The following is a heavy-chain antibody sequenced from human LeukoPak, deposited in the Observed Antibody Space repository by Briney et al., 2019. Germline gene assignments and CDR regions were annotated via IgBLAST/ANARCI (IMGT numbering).Heavy chain of an antibody. CDR2: IYHSGST. D-gene: IGHD6-13*01. CDR3: ARAYSSSWTNKGAFFDY. V-gene: IGHV4-30-2*01. CDR1: GGSISSGGYY. Sequence: PSETLSLTCTVSGGSISSGGYYWSWIRQPPGKGLEWIGYIYHSGSTYYNPSLKSRVTISVDTSKNQFSLKLSSVTAADTAVYYCARAYSSSWTNKGAFFDYWGQGTLVTVSS. J-gene: IGHJ4*02.